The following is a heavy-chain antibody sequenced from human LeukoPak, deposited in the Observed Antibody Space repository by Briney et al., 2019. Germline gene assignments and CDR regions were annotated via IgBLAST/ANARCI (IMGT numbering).Heavy chain of an antibody. J-gene: IGHJ4*02. V-gene: IGHV1-2*02. D-gene: IGHD3-10*01. CDR1: GYTFTGYY. CDR3: ARVRWVLGELSYYYFDY. Sequence: ASVKVSCKASGYTFTGYYMHWVRQAPGQGLEWMGWINPNSGGTNYAQKFQGRVTMTRDTSISTAYMELSRLRSDDTAVYYCARVRWVLGELSYYYFDYWGQGTLVTVSS. CDR2: INPNSGGT.